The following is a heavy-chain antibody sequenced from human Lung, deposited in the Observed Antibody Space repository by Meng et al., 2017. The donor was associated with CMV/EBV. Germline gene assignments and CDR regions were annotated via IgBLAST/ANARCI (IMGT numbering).Heavy chain of an antibody. D-gene: IGHD6-13*01. J-gene: IGHJ5*02. CDR3: AKDQSSWYGTGDDNWFDP. V-gene: IGHV3-23*01. CDR1: GFTFSSYA. Sequence: GESLKISCAASGFTFSSYAMSWVRQAPGKGLEWVSAISGSGGNTYYADSVKGRFTISRDNSKNTLYLQMNSLRAEDTAVYYCAKDQSSWYGTGDDNWFDPWXQGTLVTVSS. CDR2: ISGSGGNT.